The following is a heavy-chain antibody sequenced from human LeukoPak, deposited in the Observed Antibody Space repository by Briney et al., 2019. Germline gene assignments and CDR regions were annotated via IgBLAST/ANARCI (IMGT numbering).Heavy chain of an antibody. D-gene: IGHD1-1*01. V-gene: IGHV1-24*01. J-gene: IGHJ3*02. CDR3: ASFLQLERLGAFDI. CDR2: VDPEDGET. Sequence: ASVNVSCKVSGYTLTELSMHWVRQAPGKGLEWMGGVDPEDGETIYAQKFQGRVTMNEYTSTDTAYMELSSLRSEDTAVYYCASFLQLERLGAFDIWGQGTMVTVSS. CDR1: GYTLTELS.